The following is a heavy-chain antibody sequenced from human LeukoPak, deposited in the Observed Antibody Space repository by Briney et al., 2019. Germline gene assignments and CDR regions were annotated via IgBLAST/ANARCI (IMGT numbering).Heavy chain of an antibody. Sequence: GESLKISCKGSGYSFTTYWIGWVRPMPGKGLEWMGIIHPGDSDTRYSPSFQGQVTISADKSISTAYLQWSSLKASDTAMYYCARGRNTAMDPFDYWGQGTLVTVSS. CDR2: IHPGDSDT. V-gene: IGHV5-51*01. D-gene: IGHD5-18*01. CDR1: GYSFTTYW. J-gene: IGHJ4*02. CDR3: ARGRNTAMDPFDY.